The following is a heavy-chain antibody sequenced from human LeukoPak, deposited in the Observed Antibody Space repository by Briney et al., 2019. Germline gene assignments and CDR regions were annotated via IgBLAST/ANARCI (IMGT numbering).Heavy chain of an antibody. CDR1: GGTFSSYA. D-gene: IGHD3-9*01. J-gene: IGHJ4*02. V-gene: IGHV1-69*13. CDR2: IIPIFDTA. CDR3: ARGLGYYDILTGYDY. Sequence: ASVKVSCKSSGGTFSSYAISWVRQAPGQGLEWMGGIIPIFDTANYAQKFQGRVTITADESTSTAYMELSSLRSEDTAVYYCARGLGYYDILTGYDYWGQGTLVTVSS.